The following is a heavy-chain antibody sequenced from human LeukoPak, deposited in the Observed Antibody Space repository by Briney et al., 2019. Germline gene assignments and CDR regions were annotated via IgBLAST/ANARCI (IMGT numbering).Heavy chain of an antibody. CDR2: INWNGGST. J-gene: IGHJ4*02. CDR3: ARAGGGYGDYFNY. CDR1: GFTFDDYG. Sequence: LSGGSLRLCCAASGFTFDDYGMSWVRQAPGKGLEWVSGINWNGGSTGYADSVKGRFTISRDNAKNSLYLQMNSLRAEDTALYYCARAGGGYGDYFNYWGQGTLVTVSS. V-gene: IGHV3-20*04. D-gene: IGHD3-16*01.